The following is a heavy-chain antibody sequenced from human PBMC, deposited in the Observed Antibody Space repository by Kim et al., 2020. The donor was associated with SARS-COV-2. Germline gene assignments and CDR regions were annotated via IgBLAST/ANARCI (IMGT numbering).Heavy chain of an antibody. Sequence: GGSLRLSCAASGFTFMTYCMSWVHQAPGKGLEWVSTIGGNSNYTNYTDSVKGRFTISRDNVKNSLFLHIDSLTADDTAVYYCAKFVFSVATSRGTFDLWG. J-gene: IGHJ3*01. V-gene: IGHV3-11*03. D-gene: IGHD5-12*01. CDR3: AKFVFSVATSRGTFDL. CDR2: IGGNSNYT. CDR1: GFTFMTYC.